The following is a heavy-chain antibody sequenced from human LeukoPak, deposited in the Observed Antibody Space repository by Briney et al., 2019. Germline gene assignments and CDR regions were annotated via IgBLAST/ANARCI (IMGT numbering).Heavy chain of an antibody. J-gene: IGHJ4*02. D-gene: IGHD3-16*01. CDR1: GYTLTELS. CDR3: ATDPGGNHYDY. V-gene: IGHV1-24*01. Sequence: ASVKVSCKVSGYTLTELSMHWVRQAPGKGLEWMGNFDPEDGEPIYAQKFQGRVTMTEDTSTDTAYMDLSSLRSEDTAVYYCATDPGGNHYDYWGQGTLVSVSS. CDR2: FDPEDGEP.